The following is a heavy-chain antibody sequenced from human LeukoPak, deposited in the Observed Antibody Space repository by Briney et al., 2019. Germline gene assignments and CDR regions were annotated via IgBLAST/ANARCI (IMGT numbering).Heavy chain of an antibody. D-gene: IGHD3-10*01. V-gene: IGHV3-48*02. CDR3: ARDLKASGSYDY. Sequence: GGSLRLSCAASGFTFSTYRMNWVRQAPGKGLEWVSYISSSGSITYYADSVKGRFTISRDNAKNSLYLQMNSLRDEDKAVYYCARDLKASGSYDYWGQGTLVTVSS. CDR2: ISSSGSIT. CDR1: GFTFSTYR. J-gene: IGHJ4*02.